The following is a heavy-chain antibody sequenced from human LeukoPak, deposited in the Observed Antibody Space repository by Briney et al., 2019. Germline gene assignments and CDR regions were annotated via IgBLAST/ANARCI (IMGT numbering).Heavy chain of an antibody. CDR1: GFTFSTYS. V-gene: IGHV3-21*01. Sequence: GGSLRLSCAASGFTFSTYSINWVRQAPGKGLEWVSSISSGSSYIYYADSVKGRFTISRDNAKNSLYLQMNSLRAEDTAVYYCVRGEHSSDWLFDYWGQGTLVTVSS. CDR2: ISSGSSYI. D-gene: IGHD6-19*01. CDR3: VRGEHSSDWLFDY. J-gene: IGHJ4*02.